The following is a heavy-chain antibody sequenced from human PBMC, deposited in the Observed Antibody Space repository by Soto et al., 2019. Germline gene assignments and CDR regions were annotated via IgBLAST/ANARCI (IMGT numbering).Heavy chain of an antibody. D-gene: IGHD4-17*01. V-gene: IGHV3-33*01. Sequence: QVQLVESGGGVVQPGRSLRLSCAASGFTFSSYGMHWVRQAPGKGLEWVAVIWYDGSNKYYADSVKGRFTISRDNSKNTLYLQMNSLRAEDTAVYYWARSYGVLHFDYWGQGTLVTVSS. CDR1: GFTFSSYG. CDR2: IWYDGSNK. J-gene: IGHJ4*02. CDR3: ARSYGVLHFDY.